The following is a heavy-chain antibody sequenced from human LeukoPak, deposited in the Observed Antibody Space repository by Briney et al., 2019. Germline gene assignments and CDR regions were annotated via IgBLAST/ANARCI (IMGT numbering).Heavy chain of an antibody. J-gene: IGHJ4*02. CDR3: ARVGVDSSGSFDY. Sequence: PGGSLRLSCAASGFTFSSYSMNWIRQPPGKGLEWIGEINHSGSTNYNPSLKSRVTISVDTSKNQFSLKLSSVTAADTAVYYCARVGVDSSGSFDYWGQGTLVTVSS. CDR1: GFTFSSYS. V-gene: IGHV4-34*01. D-gene: IGHD3-22*01. CDR2: INHSGST.